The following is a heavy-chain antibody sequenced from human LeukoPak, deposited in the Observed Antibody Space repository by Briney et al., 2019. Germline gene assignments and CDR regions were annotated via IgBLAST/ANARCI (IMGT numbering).Heavy chain of an antibody. J-gene: IGHJ6*03. Sequence: SETLSLTCTVSGGSLSSSSYYWGWIRQPPGKGLEWIGNIYYSGSTYYNPSLKSRVTISVDTSQNQFSLKLNSVTAADTAVYYCARDSEIYYYYMDVWGKGTTVTVSS. CDR3: ARDSEIYYYYMDV. CDR1: GGSLSSSSYY. D-gene: IGHD3-10*01. V-gene: IGHV4-39*07. CDR2: IYYSGST.